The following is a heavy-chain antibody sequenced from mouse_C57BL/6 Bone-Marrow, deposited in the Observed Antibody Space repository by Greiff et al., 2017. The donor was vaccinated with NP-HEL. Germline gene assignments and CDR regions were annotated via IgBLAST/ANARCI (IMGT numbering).Heavy chain of an antibody. Sequence: EVMLVESGGGLVKPGGSLKLSCEASGFTFSSYAMSWVRQTPEKRLEWVATISDGGSYTYYPDNVKGRFTISRDNAKNNLYLQMSQLKSEDTAMYYCAREEGYGNYEDYAMDYEGQGTSVTVSS. CDR3: AREEGYGNYEDYAMDY. D-gene: IGHD2-1*01. CDR2: ISDGGSYT. CDR1: GFTFSSYA. J-gene: IGHJ4*01. V-gene: IGHV5-4*03.